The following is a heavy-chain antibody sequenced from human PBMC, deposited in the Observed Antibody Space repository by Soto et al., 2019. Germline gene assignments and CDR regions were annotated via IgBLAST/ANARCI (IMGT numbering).Heavy chain of an antibody. J-gene: IGHJ4*02. CDR3: AKGLSIAAAGTFDY. CDR1: GFTFASYA. V-gene: IGHV3-23*01. D-gene: IGHD6-13*01. Sequence: VHLLESGGGLVQPGGSLRLSCAASGFTFASYAMSWVRQAPGKGLMWVSGISGSGGNTYNADSVKGRFTISRDNSKNTVYLDMISLRAEDTAVYYCAKGLSIAAAGTFDYWGQGTLVTVSS. CDR2: ISGSGGNT.